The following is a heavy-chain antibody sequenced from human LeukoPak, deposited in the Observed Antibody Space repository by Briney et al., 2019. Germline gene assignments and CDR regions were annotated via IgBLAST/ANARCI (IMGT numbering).Heavy chain of an antibody. CDR2: IYTSGIT. J-gene: IGHJ5*02. Sequence: PSETLSLTCTVSSGSISGHYWSWIRQSPGRGLEWIGNIYTSGITKYNPSLNSRVTISIDTSKNRFSQKVTSMTAADTAIYYCARQAQDGTDNYFDPWGRGILVTVSS. CDR1: SGSISGHY. CDR3: ARQAQDGTDNYFDP. D-gene: IGHD1-14*01. V-gene: IGHV4-4*09.